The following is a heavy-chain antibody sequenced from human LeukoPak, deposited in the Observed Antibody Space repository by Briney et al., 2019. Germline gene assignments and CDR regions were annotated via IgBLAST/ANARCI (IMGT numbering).Heavy chain of an antibody. V-gene: IGHV4-59*01. CDR2: IYYSGST. CDR3: ARSGDYNFDY. J-gene: IGHJ4*02. CDR1: GGSISSYY. Sequence: SETLSLTCTVSGGSISSYYWSWIRQPPGKGLGWIGYIYYSGSTNYNPSLKSRVTISVDTSKNQFSLKLSSVTAADTAVYYCARSGDYNFDYWGQGTLDTVSS. D-gene: IGHD4-17*01.